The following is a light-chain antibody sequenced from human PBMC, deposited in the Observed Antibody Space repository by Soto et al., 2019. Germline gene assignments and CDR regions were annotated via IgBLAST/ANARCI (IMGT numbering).Light chain of an antibody. Sequence: DIQMTQSPSTLSGSVGDRVTITCRASQNIGNYLAWYQQKIGRAPKILIYWTSNLERGVPSRFSGSGTGTEFTPTISSLQPDDFASYFCQQYISYPWTFGQGTKVEI. CDR2: WTS. CDR1: QNIGNY. J-gene: IGKJ1*01. CDR3: QQYISYPWT. V-gene: IGKV1-5*03.